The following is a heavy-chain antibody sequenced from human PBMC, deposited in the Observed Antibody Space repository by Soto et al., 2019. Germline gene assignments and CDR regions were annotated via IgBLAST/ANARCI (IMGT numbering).Heavy chain of an antibody. CDR3: ARARQYGVGNRWFDP. CDR2: IYHSEST. Sequence: SKTLSLTCAVSGGSISSGGGYSWSWIRQPPGRGLEWIGYIYHSESTYYNPSLKSRVTLSVDRSKNLFSLSLISLTAADTAVYYCARARQYGVGNRWFDPWGQGALVTVSS. J-gene: IGHJ5*02. V-gene: IGHV4-30-2*01. D-gene: IGHD3-10*01. CDR1: GGSISSGGGYS.